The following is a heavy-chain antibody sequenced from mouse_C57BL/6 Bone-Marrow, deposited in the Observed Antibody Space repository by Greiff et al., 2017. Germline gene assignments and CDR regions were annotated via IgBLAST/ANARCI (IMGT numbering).Heavy chain of an antibody. Sequence: EVHLVESGGGLVKPGGSLKLSCAASGFTFSDYGMHWVRQAPEKGLEWVAYISSGSSTIYYADTVKGRVTISRDNAKNTLFLQMTSLRSEDTAIYYCAKHWEGYAMDYWGQGTSVTVSS. CDR3: AKHWEGYAMDY. J-gene: IGHJ4*01. D-gene: IGHD4-1*01. CDR2: ISSGSSTI. V-gene: IGHV5-17*01. CDR1: GFTFSDYG.